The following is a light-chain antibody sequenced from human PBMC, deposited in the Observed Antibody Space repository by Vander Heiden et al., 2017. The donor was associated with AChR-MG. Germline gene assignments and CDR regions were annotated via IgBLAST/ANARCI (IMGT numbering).Light chain of an antibody. CDR2: EAS. V-gene: IGKV1D-13*01. Sequence: AVHLTQSPSSLSASVGDRVTIACRASQGIATAIAWYQQKSGKPTKLLIYEASRLQTGVPSRFSGSGSGTDFTLTISSLQPEDFAIYYCQQFNNYPLTFGGGTKVEIK. CDR1: QGIATA. J-gene: IGKJ4*01. CDR3: QQFNNYPLT.